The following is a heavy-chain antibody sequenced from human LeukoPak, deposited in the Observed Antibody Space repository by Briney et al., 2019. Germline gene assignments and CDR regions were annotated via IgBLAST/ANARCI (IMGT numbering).Heavy chain of an antibody. Sequence: SETLSLTCTVSGGSISSYYWSWIRQPPGKGLEWIGRIYTSGSTNYNPSLKSRVTISVDTSKNQFSLKLSSVTAADTAVYYCARERLWFGELSHYYYYYYMDVWGKGTTVTISS. CDR3: ARERLWFGELSHYYYYYYMDV. CDR1: GGSISSYY. V-gene: IGHV4-4*08. D-gene: IGHD3-10*01. CDR2: IYTSGST. J-gene: IGHJ6*03.